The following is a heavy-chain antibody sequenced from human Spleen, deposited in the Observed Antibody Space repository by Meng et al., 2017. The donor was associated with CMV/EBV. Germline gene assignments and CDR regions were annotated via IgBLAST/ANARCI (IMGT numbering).Heavy chain of an antibody. D-gene: IGHD4-23*01. Sequence: CKTSGSTFSTYAIGWVRQAPGQGLEWMGGVIPIFSSGNKTQKFRDRVTITTDESTTTAYMELSSLRSEDTAMYYCARVFGGNSGFDYWGQGTLVTVSS. J-gene: IGHJ4*02. V-gene: IGHV1-69*05. CDR2: VIPIFSSG. CDR3: ARVFGGNSGFDY. CDR1: GSTFSTYA.